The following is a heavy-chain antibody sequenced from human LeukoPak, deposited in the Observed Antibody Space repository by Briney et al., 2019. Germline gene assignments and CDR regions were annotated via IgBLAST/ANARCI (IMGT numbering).Heavy chain of an antibody. CDR1: GGSMSSRY. D-gene: IGHD3-10*01. J-gene: IGHJ5*02. CDR3: ARDVARSGDLFGWFDP. CDR2: VYYSGTT. V-gene: IGHV4-59*11. Sequence: SETLSLTCTVSGGSMSSRYWSWIRQPPGKGLEWIGDVYYSGTTNSNPSLKSRVTISADTSKNQFSLNLRSVTAADTAVYYCARDVARSGDLFGWFDPWGQGTLVIVSS.